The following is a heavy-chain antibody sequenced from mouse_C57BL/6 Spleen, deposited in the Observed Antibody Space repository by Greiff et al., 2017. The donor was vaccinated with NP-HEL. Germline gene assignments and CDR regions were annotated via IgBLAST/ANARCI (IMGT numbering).Heavy chain of an antibody. J-gene: IGHJ3*01. D-gene: IGHD3-2*02. CDR2: ISDGGSYT. Sequence: EVMLVESGGGLVKPGGSLKLSCAASGFTFSSYAMSWVRQTPEKRLAWVATISDGGSYTYYPDNVKGRFTISRDNAKNNLYLQMSHLKSEDTAMYYCARDDSSGYVWFAYWGQGTLVTVSA. CDR1: GFTFSSYA. CDR3: ARDDSSGYVWFAY. V-gene: IGHV5-4*01.